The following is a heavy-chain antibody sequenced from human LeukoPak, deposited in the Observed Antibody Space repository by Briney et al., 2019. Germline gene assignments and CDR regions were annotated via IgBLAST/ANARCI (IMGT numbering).Heavy chain of an antibody. D-gene: IGHD1-26*01. V-gene: IGHV3-7*01. CDR3: ARDGELGSPADAFDI. Sequence: GGSLRLSCAASGFTFRSYWMTWVRQYPGKGLEWVANIKQDGSETYYADSVKGRFTISRDNAKRSLYLQMNSLRAEDTAVYYCARDGELGSPADAFDIWAKGQWSPSLQ. CDR1: GFTFRSYW. CDR2: IKQDGSET. J-gene: IGHJ3*02.